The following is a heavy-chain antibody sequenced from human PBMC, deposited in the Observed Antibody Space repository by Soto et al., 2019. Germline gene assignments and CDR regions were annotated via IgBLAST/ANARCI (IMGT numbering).Heavy chain of an antibody. Sequence: PAPGKGLEWVEGRWYDGSNKYYGDSVKGRFTISRDNSKNTLYLQMNSMRVEDTAVYYCVKVVFFFQAEDGIRDL. CDR2: RWYDGSNK. J-gene: IGHJ2*01. CDR3: VKVVFFFQAEDGIRDL. V-gene: IGHV3-33*06. D-gene: IGHD2-21*01.